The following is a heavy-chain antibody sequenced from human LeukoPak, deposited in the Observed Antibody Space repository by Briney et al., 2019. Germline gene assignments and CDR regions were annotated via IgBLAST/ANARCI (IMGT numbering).Heavy chain of an antibody. Sequence: SETLSLTCAVYGGAFSGYYWSWIRQPPGKGREWIGEINHIGSTNYNPSLKSRVTISVDTSKNQFSMKLSSVTAADTAVYYCARTRVNYYGSGSYYKANWFDPWGQGTLVTVSS. CDR3: ARTRVNYYGSGSYYKANWFDP. D-gene: IGHD3-10*01. CDR1: GGAFSGYY. J-gene: IGHJ5*02. CDR2: INHIGST. V-gene: IGHV4-34*01.